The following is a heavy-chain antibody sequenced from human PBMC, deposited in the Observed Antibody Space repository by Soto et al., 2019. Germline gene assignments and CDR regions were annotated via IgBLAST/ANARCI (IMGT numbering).Heavy chain of an antibody. J-gene: IGHJ1*01. CDR3: ARGGIIGTLPAY. D-gene: IGHD1-7*01. V-gene: IGHV5-51*01. CDR1: GYSFGAYW. CDR2: IFPGDSDT. Sequence: PGESLKISCQGSGYSFGAYWIGWVRQMPGKGLEWMGIIFPGDSDTRYRPSFQGQVTISVDKSINTAYLQWSSLKTSDTAMYFCARGGIIGTLPAYCGQGTQVIVSS.